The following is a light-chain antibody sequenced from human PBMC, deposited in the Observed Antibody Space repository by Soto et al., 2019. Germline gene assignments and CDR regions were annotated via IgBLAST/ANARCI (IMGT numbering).Light chain of an antibody. CDR3: SSYVGTNSYV. Sequence: QSALTQPPSASGSPGQSVTISCTGTSSDVGGYDYVSWYKQHPGKAPKLMIYEVSKRPSGVPDRFPGSKSGNTAALTVSGLQAEDEADYYCSSYVGTNSYVFGTGTKVTVL. V-gene: IGLV2-8*01. CDR1: SSDVGGYDY. J-gene: IGLJ1*01. CDR2: EVS.